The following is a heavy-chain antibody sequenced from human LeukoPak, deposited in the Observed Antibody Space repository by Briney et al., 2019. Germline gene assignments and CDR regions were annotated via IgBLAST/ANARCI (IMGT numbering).Heavy chain of an antibody. D-gene: IGHD2-2*01. V-gene: IGHV4-39*01. J-gene: IGHJ5*02. CDR2: IYYSGST. CDR3: ARHQNVVVPAALDP. Sequence: SETLSLTCTVSGGSISSSSYYWGWMRQPPGKGLEWFGSIYYSGSTYYNPSLKSRVTISVDTSKKQFSLKLSSVTAADAAVYYCARHQNVVVPAALDPWGQGTLVTVSS. CDR1: GGSISSSSYY.